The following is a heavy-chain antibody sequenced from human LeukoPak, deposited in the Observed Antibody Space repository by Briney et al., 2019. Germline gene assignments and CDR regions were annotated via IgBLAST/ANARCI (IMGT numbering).Heavy chain of an antibody. CDR3: ARAGGDSSSWYPDY. J-gene: IGHJ4*02. CDR2: INPSGGGT. CDR1: GYTFTSYY. V-gene: IGHV1-46*01. D-gene: IGHD6-13*01. Sequence: ASVKVSCKASGYTFTSYYMHWVRQAPGQGLEWMGIINPSGGGTNYARKFQGRVTMTSDTSTSTVYTELSSLRSEDTAVYYCARAGGDSSSWYPDYWGQGTLVTVSS.